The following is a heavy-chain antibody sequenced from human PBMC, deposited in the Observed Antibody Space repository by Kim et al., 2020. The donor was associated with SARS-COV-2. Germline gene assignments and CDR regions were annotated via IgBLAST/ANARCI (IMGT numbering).Heavy chain of an antibody. CDR1: GFTFSSYG. V-gene: IGHV3-30*18. J-gene: IGHJ4*02. Sequence: GGSLRLSCAASGFTFSSYGMHWVRQAPGKGLEWVAVISYDGSNKYYADSVKGRFTISRDNSKNTLYLQMNSLRAEDTAVYYCAKTYSGSYLYYFDYWRQGTLVTVSS. CDR2: ISYDGSNK. D-gene: IGHD1-26*01. CDR3: AKTYSGSYLYYFDY.